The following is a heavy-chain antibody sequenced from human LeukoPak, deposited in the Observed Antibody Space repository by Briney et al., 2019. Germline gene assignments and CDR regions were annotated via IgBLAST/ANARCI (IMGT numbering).Heavy chain of an antibody. D-gene: IGHD2-15*01. Sequence: PGGSLRLSCAASGFPFNTYVMSWVRQAPGKGLEWVSDINGGGSNTYYADSVKGRFTISRDNSKNMVYLQMNNLRADDTAVYYCAKSVVVITFRFDDWGQGALVTVSS. V-gene: IGHV3-23*01. J-gene: IGHJ4*02. CDR2: INGGGSNT. CDR1: GFPFNTYV. CDR3: AKSVVVITFRFDD.